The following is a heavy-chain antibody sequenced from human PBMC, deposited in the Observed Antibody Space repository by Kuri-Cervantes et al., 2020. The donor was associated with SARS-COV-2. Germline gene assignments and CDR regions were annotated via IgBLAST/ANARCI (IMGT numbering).Heavy chain of an antibody. CDR1: GYTFTSYG. V-gene: IGHV1-2*02. Sequence: ASVKVSCQASGYTFTSYGISWVRQAPGQGLEWMGWINPNSGGTNYAQKFQGRVTMTRDTSISTAYMELSRLRSDVTAVYYCARGYTIFGVVGYFDLWGRGTLVTVSS. CDR2: INPNSGGT. CDR3: ARGYTIFGVVGYFDL. D-gene: IGHD3-3*01. J-gene: IGHJ2*01.